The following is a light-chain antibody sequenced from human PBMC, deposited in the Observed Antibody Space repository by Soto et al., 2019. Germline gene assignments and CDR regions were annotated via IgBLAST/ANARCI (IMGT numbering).Light chain of an antibody. J-gene: IGLJ2*01. CDR1: SSNIGSNY. CDR3: AAWDETLSGPYVV. V-gene: IGLV1-47*01. Sequence: QSVLTQPPSASGTPGQRVTISCSGSSSNIGSNYVYLYQQLPGTAPKLLIYTNNQRPSGVPDRFSGSKSGTSASLAISGLRSRDEGDYCFAAWDETLSGPYVVFGGGTKLTVL. CDR2: TNN.